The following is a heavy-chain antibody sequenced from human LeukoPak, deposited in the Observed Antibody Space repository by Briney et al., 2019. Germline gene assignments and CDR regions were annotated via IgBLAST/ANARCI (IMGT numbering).Heavy chain of an antibody. Sequence: QPGGSLRLSCAASGFTFDDYTMHWVRQAPGKGLEWVSLIRWDGGSTYYADSVKGRFTISRDNSKNSLYLQMNSLRTEDTALYYCAKDIAGYSGYDLTTYYGMDVWGQGTTVTVSS. D-gene: IGHD5-12*01. V-gene: IGHV3-43*01. CDR2: IRWDGGST. J-gene: IGHJ6*02. CDR3: AKDIAGYSGYDLTTYYGMDV. CDR1: GFTFDDYT.